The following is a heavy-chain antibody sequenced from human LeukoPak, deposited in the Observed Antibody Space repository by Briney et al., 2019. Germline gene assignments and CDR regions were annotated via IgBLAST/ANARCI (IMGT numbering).Heavy chain of an antibody. CDR3: ATGVYCATTTCPGYQHYYYFMDV. V-gene: IGHV1-24*01. CDR1: GFTLADLS. Sequence: GASVKVSCKVSGFTLADLSIHWVRQAPGKGLEWVGGFDRKNGDTIYAQRFRGRVTLTEDTSTGTAYMDLSGLSADDTAVYYCATGVYCATTTCPGYQHYYYFMDVWGKGTTVTVSS. CDR2: FDRKNGDT. D-gene: IGHD2-2*01. J-gene: IGHJ6*03.